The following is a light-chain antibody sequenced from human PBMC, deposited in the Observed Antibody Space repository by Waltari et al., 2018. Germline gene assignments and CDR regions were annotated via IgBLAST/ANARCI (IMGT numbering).Light chain of an antibody. Sequence: EVVLTQSPATLPLSPGERPTLSCRASQTVSRSRLAWYQQKPGQAPRLLIHAASTRATGIPGRFSGSGSGTDFSLTISRVEPEDFAVYYCQQYGSSVMYTFGQGTKLEIQ. J-gene: IGKJ2*01. V-gene: IGKV3-20*01. CDR1: QTVSRSR. CDR3: QQYGSSVMYT. CDR2: AAS.